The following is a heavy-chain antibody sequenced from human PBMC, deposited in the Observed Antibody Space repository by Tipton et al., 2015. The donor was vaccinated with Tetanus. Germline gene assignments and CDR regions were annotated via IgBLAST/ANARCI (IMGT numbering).Heavy chain of an antibody. V-gene: IGHV3-33*01. Sequence: AASGFTFSTHGMHWVRQAPGKGLEWVALVWYDGTRKYYTESVEGRFTISRDNSKNTLYLPMNSLRAEDTAVYYCAREADCSGGSCFSGDFDNWGQGTQVTVSS. CDR2: VWYDGTRK. D-gene: IGHD2-15*01. J-gene: IGHJ4*02. CDR3: AREADCSGGSCFSGDFDN. CDR1: GFTFSTHG.